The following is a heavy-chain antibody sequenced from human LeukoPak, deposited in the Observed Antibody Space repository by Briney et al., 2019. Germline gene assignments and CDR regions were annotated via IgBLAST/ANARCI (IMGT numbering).Heavy chain of an antibody. CDR3: AKAQGAWYYFDS. Sequence: PGGSLRLSCAASGFTVSSFAMSWVRQAPGKGLEWVSVFTTGANYTYYADSVKGRLTMTRDNSKNTIFLQLNNVRADDTAVYFCAKAQGAWYYFDSWGQGTLVTVSS. V-gene: IGHV3-23*03. J-gene: IGHJ4*02. CDR2: FTTGANYT. D-gene: IGHD6-13*01. CDR1: GFTVSSFA.